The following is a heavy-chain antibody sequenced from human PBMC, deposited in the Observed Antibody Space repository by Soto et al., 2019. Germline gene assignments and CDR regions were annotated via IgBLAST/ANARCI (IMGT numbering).Heavy chain of an antibody. D-gene: IGHD4-17*01. CDR2: VNWNDNK. CDR3: AHRRPTVITPFDY. V-gene: IGHV2-5*01. Sequence: QITLKESGPTLVEPTQTLTLTCTFSGFSLSTSGVGVGWIRQPPGQPLEGLAFVNWNDNKRYSPSLNSRITITKDTSTNQGVLTMPNMDSVDTGTYCGAHRRPTVITPFDYWGQGNLVTVSS. J-gene: IGHJ4*02. CDR1: GFSLSTSGVG.